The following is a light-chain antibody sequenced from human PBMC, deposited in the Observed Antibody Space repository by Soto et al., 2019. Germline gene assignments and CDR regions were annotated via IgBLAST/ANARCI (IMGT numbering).Light chain of an antibody. CDR3: CSYAGISTVL. Sequence: QSVLTQPASVSGSPGQSITISCTGTSSDVGSYNLVSWYQQHPGKATNLMIYEGSKRPSGVSNRFSGSKSGNTASLTISGLQAEDEADYYCCSYAGISTVLFGGGTKVTVL. V-gene: IGLV2-23*01. J-gene: IGLJ2*01. CDR2: EGS. CDR1: SSDVGSYNL.